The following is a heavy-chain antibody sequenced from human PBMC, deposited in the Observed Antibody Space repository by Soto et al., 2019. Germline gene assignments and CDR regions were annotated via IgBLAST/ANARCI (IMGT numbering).Heavy chain of an antibody. CDR2: IYSGGST. V-gene: IGHV3-66*01. CDR1: GFTVSSNY. Sequence: GGSLRLSWAASGFTVSSNYMSWVRQAPGKGLEWVSVIYSGGSTYYADSVKGRFTISRDNSKNTLYLQMNSLRAEDTAVYYCARDRGRYSSSWYSDYWGQGTLVTVSS. D-gene: IGHD6-13*01. CDR3: ARDRGRYSSSWYSDY. J-gene: IGHJ4*02.